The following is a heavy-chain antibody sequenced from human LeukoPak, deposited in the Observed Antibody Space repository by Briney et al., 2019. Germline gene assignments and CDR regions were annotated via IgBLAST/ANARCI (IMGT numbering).Heavy chain of an antibody. D-gene: IGHD3-10*01. CDR1: GFIFSSYA. CDR3: AKGAQFGGFRYYNGMDV. J-gene: IGHJ6*02. V-gene: IGHV3-23*01. Sequence: PGGSLRLSCAASGFIFSSYAMSWVRQAPGKGPQWVSGISGSGGSTYYPDSVKGRFTISRDNAKNTLYLQMSSLRGEDTAVYYCAKGAQFGGFRYYNGMDVWGQGTTVTVSS. CDR2: ISGSGGST.